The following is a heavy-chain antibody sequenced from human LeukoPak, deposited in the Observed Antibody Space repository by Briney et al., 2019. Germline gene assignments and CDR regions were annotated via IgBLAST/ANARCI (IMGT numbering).Heavy chain of an antibody. CDR2: INHSGST. J-gene: IGHJ4*02. V-gene: IGHV4-34*01. CDR3: ARVFAPTVPTNGDY. CDR1: GGSFSGYY. D-gene: IGHD4-17*01. Sequence: PSETLPLTCAVYGGSFSGYYWSWIRQPPGKGLEWIGEINHSGSTNYNPSLKSRVTISVDTSKNQFSLKLSSVTAADTAVYYCARVFAPTVPTNGDYWGQGTLVTVSS.